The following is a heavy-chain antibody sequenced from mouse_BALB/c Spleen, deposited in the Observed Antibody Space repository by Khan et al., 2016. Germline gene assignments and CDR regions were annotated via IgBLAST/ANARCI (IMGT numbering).Heavy chain of an antibody. J-gene: IGHJ1*01. Sequence: EVKLLASGGGLVQPGGSLKLSCAASGFDFSRYWMSWVRQAPGKGLEWIGEINPDSSTIKYTQSLKDKVIISRDKAKRTLYMQMSRVRSEDTDLYYCSSTFWYFDVWGPGTTVTVSS. CDR3: SSTFWYFDV. CDR2: INPDSSTI. V-gene: IGHV4-1*02. CDR1: GFDFSRYW.